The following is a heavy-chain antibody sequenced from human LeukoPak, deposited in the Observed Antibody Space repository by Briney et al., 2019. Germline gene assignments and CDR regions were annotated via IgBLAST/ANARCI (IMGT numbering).Heavy chain of an antibody. CDR1: GFTFSSYS. CDR2: ISSSSSTI. D-gene: IGHD3-10*01. J-gene: IGHJ4*02. V-gene: IGHV3-48*01. Sequence: PGGSLRLSCAASGFTFSSYSMNWVRQAPGKGLEWVSYISSSSSTIYYADSVKGRFTISRDNSKNTLYLQMNSLRAEDTAVYYCAKDYGSGSYYNVPYWGQGTLVTVSS. CDR3: AKDYGSGSYYNVPY.